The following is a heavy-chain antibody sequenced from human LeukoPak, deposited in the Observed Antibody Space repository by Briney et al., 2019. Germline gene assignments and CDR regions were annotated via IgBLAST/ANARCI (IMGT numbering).Heavy chain of an antibody. Sequence: GASLKVSCKASGYTFTDYYIHWVRQAPGQGLEWMGWINPNSGGTKYAQKFQGRVTMTRDTSIGTAYMELSSLRSDDTAVYYCAREGNSYGYSLDFWGQGTLVTVSS. J-gene: IGHJ4*02. D-gene: IGHD5-18*01. CDR2: INPNSGGT. V-gene: IGHV1-2*02. CDR3: AREGNSYGYSLDF. CDR1: GYTFTDYY.